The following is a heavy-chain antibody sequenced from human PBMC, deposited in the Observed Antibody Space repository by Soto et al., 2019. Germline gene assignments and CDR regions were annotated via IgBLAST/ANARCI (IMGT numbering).Heavy chain of an antibody. J-gene: IGHJ6*02. Sequence: PSETLSLTCTVSGGSISSGGYYWSWIRQHPGKGLEWIGYIYYSGSTYYNPSLKSRVTISVDTSKNQFSLKLSSVTAADTAVYYCLIRPYANNVISALSHHYSRMDFWGQGTRVTVSS. CDR3: LIRPYANNVISALSHHYSRMDF. CDR2: IYYSGST. CDR1: GGSISSGGYY. D-gene: IGHD2-8*01. V-gene: IGHV4-31*03.